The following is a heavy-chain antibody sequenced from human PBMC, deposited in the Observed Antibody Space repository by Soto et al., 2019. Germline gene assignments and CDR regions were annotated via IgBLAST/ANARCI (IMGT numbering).Heavy chain of an antibody. Sequence: QVQLVQSGAEVKKPGASVKVSCKASGYTFTSYGISWVRQAPGQGLEWMGWISAYNGNTNYAQKLQGRVTMTTDTSTSTADMELRSLRPDDTAVYYCARSRGGVIVYDASDIWGQGTMVTVSS. V-gene: IGHV1-18*01. J-gene: IGHJ3*02. CDR3: ARSRGGVIVYDASDI. D-gene: IGHD3-10*01. CDR2: ISAYNGNT. CDR1: GYTFTSYG.